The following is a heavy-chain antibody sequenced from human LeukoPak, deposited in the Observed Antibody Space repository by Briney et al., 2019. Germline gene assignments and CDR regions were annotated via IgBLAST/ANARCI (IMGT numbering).Heavy chain of an antibody. CDR1: GFTFSNYW. Sequence: GGSLRLSCAASGFTFSNYWMSWVRQAPGKGLEWVSVISGSGGSTYYTDSVKGRFTISRDNSKNTLYLQMNSLRAEDTAVYYCAKDNHPHAFDTWGQGTMVTVSS. D-gene: IGHD1-14*01. CDR3: AKDNHPHAFDT. J-gene: IGHJ3*02. V-gene: IGHV3-23*01. CDR2: ISGSGGST.